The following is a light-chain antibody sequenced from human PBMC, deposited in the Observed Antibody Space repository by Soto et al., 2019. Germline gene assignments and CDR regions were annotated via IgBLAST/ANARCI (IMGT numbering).Light chain of an antibody. CDR1: FSNIGDNA. CDR2: LND. J-gene: IGLJ1*01. Sequence: QSVLTQPPSLSATPGQRVNISCSGSFSNIGDNAVNWYQQLPGAAPKLLIYLNDQRPSGVPDRFSGSKSGTSAFLAISGLQSEDEADYYCATWDDRLNGYVFGNGTKLTV. V-gene: IGLV1-44*01. CDR3: ATWDDRLNGYV.